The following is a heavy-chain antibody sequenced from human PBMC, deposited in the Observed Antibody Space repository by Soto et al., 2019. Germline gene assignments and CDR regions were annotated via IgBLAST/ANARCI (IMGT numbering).Heavy chain of an antibody. CDR2: IYYSGST. CDR3: AGGGGYSYGDDAFDI. Sequence: SETLSLTCTVSGGSISSGDYYWSWIRQPPGKGLEWIGYIYYSGSTYYNPSLKSRVTISVDTSKNQFSLKLSSVTAADTAVYYCAGGGGYSYGDDAFDIWGQGTMVTFSS. V-gene: IGHV4-30-4*01. J-gene: IGHJ3*02. CDR1: GGSISSGDYY. D-gene: IGHD5-18*01.